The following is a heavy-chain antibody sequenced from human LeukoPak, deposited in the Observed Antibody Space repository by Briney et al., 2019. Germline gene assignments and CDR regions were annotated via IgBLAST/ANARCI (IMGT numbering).Heavy chain of an antibody. V-gene: IGHV3-74*01. CDR1: GFTFSSYW. D-gene: IGHD3-22*01. J-gene: IGHJ3*02. CDR2: INADGSST. Sequence: GGSLRLSCAASGFTFSSYWMHWVRQAPGKGLVWVSRINADGSSTSYADSVKGRFTISRDNSKNTLYLQMHSLRAEDTAVYYCARALQDDTDAFDIWGQGTMVTVSS. CDR3: ARALQDDTDAFDI.